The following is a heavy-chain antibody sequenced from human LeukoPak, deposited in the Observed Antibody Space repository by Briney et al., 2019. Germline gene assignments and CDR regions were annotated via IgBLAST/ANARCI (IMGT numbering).Heavy chain of an antibody. D-gene: IGHD2-2*01. J-gene: IGHJ4*01. V-gene: IGHV3-48*04. CDR3: AREGLLGYCSSTSCHRTVYFDY. Sequence: GGSLRLSCAASGFTFSSYSMNWVRQAPGKGLEWVSYISSSSSTIYYADSVKGRFTISRDNTKNSLYLQMNSLRAEDTAVYYCAREGLLGYCSSTSCHRTVYFDYWGQGTLVTVSS. CDR2: ISSSSSTI. CDR1: GFTFSSYS.